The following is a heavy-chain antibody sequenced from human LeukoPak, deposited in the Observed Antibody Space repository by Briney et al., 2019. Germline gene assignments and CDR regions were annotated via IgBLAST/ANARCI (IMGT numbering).Heavy chain of an antibody. CDR1: GGSISSGGYS. Sequence: SQTLSLTCAVSGGSISSGGYSWSWIRQPPGKGLEWIGYIYYSGSTYYNPSLKSRVTISVDTSKNQFSLKLSSVTAADTAVYYCARGGRDSSGYFAFDIWGQGTMVTVSS. D-gene: IGHD3-22*01. J-gene: IGHJ3*02. CDR2: IYYSGST. CDR3: ARGGRDSSGYFAFDI. V-gene: IGHV4-30-4*07.